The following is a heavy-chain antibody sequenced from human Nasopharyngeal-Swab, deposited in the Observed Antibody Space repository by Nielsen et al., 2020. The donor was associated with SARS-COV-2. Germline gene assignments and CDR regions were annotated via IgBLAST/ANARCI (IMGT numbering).Heavy chain of an antibody. CDR3: ARDFYGSGSYYNAYGMVV. V-gene: IGHV3-7*01. Sequence: WIRQPPGKGLEWVANIKQDGSEKYYVDSVKGRFTISRDNAKNSLYLQMNSLRAEDTAVYYCARDFYGSGSYYNAYGMVVWSQGTTVTVSS. CDR2: IKQDGSEK. J-gene: IGHJ6*02. D-gene: IGHD3-10*01.